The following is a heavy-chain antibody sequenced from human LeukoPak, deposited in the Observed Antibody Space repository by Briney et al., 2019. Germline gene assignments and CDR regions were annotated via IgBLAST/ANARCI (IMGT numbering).Heavy chain of an antibody. J-gene: IGHJ3*02. CDR1: GGSFSGYY. CDR2: INHSGST. D-gene: IGHD5-18*01. Sequence: PSETLSLTCAVYGGSFSGYYWSWIRQPPGKGLEWIGEINHSGSTNYNPSLKSRVTISVDTSKNQFSLKLSSVTAADTAVYYCARVDTVRVAFDIWGQGTMVTVSS. V-gene: IGHV4-34*01. CDR3: ARVDTVRVAFDI.